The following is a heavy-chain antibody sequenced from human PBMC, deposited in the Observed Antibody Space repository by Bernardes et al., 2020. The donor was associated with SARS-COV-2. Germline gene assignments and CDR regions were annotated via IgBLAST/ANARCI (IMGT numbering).Heavy chain of an antibody. CDR2: VFENGNT. D-gene: IGHD2-15*01. CDR3: ARRARVGGSHFDT. V-gene: IGHV4-59*01. J-gene: IGHJ4*02. Sequence: SETLSLTCSVSGGSIRSYHWSWIRQSPEKGLEWIGYVFENGNTNYGPSLRNRVTISIDTSKNQFSLTLKSVTAADTAVYYCARRARVGGSHFDTWGQGIPVTVSS. CDR1: GGSIRSYH.